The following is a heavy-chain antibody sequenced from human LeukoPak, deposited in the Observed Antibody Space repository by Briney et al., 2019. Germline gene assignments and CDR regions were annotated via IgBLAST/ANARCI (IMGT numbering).Heavy chain of an antibody. CDR2: ISSSGSYT. J-gene: IGHJ4*02. V-gene: IGHV3-11*03. CDR1: GFTFSDYY. D-gene: IGHD4/OR15-4a*01. Sequence: PGRSLRLSCAASGFTFSDYYMSWIRQAPGKGLEWVSYISSSGSYTNYADSVKGRFTISRENAKKSLFLQMNSLRADDTAVYYWAGFYYSAFFDYWGQGTLVTVSS. CDR3: AGFYYSAFFDY.